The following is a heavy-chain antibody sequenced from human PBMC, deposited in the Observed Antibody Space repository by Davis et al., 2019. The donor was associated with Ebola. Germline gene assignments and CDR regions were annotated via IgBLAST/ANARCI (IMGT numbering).Heavy chain of an antibody. V-gene: IGHV3-21*01. Sequence: GESLKISCAASGFTFSSYSMNWVRQAPGKGLEWVSSISSSSSYIYYADSVKGRFTISRDNAKNSLYLQMNSLRAEDTAVYYCASWEVDTAIVTRVYWGQGTLVTVSS. D-gene: IGHD5-18*01. CDR3: ASWEVDTAIVTRVY. J-gene: IGHJ4*02. CDR1: GFTFSSYS. CDR2: ISSSSSYI.